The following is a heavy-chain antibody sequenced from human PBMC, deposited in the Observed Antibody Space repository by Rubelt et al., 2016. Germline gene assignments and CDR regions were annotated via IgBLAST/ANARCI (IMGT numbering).Heavy chain of an antibody. V-gene: IGHV4-39*01. CDR1: GGSISSSSYY. CDR3: AACDSSGYYYVDRGFYFDY. CDR2: IYYSGST. D-gene: IGHD3-22*01. J-gene: IGHJ4*02. Sequence: QLQLQESGPGLVKPSETLSLTCTVSGGSISSSSYYWGWIRQPPGKGLEWIGSIYYSGSTYYNPSLKSRGTISVDTSKNQFSLKLSSVTAADTAVYYCAACDSSGYYYVDRGFYFDYWGQGTLVTVSS.